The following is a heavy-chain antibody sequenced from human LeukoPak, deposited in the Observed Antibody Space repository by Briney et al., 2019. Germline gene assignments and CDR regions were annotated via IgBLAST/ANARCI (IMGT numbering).Heavy chain of an antibody. CDR1: GFTFSSDW. Sequence: AGGSLRLSCAASGFTFSSDWMSWVRQAPGKGLEWVANIKQDGSEKYYVDSVKGRFTISRDNAKNSLYLQMNSLRAEDTAVYYCAREGVQLWDDAFDIWGQGTMVTVSS. CDR2: IKQDGSEK. D-gene: IGHD5-18*01. J-gene: IGHJ3*02. V-gene: IGHV3-7*03. CDR3: AREGVQLWDDAFDI.